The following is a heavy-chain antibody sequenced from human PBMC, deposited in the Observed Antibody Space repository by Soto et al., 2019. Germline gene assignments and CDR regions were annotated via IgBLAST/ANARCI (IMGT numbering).Heavy chain of an antibody. D-gene: IGHD3-10*01. CDR2: IWYDGSNK. J-gene: IGHJ4*02. Sequence: GESLKISCAASGFTFSSYGMHWVRQAPGKGLEWVAVIWYDGSNKYYADSVKGRFTISRDNSKNTLYLQMNSLRAEDTAVYYCARAKGYGSGSYWYYFDYWGQGTLVTVSS. CDR3: ARAKGYGSGSYWYYFDY. CDR1: GFTFSSYG. V-gene: IGHV3-33*01.